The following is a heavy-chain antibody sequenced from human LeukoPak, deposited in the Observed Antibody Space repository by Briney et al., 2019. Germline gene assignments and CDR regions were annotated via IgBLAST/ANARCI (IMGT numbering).Heavy chain of an antibody. CDR2: IIPILGIA. CDR3: ARDEFGDY. Sequence: GASVKVSCKASGGAFSSYAISWVRQAPGQGLEWMGRIIPILGIANYAQKFQGRVTITADKSTSTAYMELSSLRSEDTAVYYCARDEFGDYWGQGTLVTVSS. V-gene: IGHV1-69*04. D-gene: IGHD3-16*01. CDR1: GGAFSSYA. J-gene: IGHJ4*02.